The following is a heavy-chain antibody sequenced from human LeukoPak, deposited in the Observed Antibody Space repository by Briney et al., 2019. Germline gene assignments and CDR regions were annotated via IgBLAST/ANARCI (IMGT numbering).Heavy chain of an antibody. CDR3: ARDLGPYTGSYYSYYHYMDV. Sequence: ASVRVSCKAYGYTFATSGIGWVRQAPGQGLEWLGWISGYNGNTKPAPKLQGRVTMTTDTSTDTAYLELGSLRVDDTAIYYCARDLGPYTGSYYSYYHYMDVWGEGTSVTVSS. CDR2: ISGYNGNT. D-gene: IGHD1-26*01. V-gene: IGHV1-18*01. CDR1: GYTFATSG. J-gene: IGHJ6*03.